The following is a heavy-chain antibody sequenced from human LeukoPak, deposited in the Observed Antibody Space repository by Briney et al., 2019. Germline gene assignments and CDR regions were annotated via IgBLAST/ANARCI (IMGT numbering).Heavy chain of an antibody. J-gene: IGHJ4*01. V-gene: IGHV3-23*01. CDR1: GFTFSSFG. D-gene: IGHD2-15*01. CDR3: AKDRLRYCTGGNCYSPVDY. CDR2: ISSGAGST. Sequence: GGSLRLSCAASGFTFSSFGMSWVRQVPGKGLEWVSGISSGAGSTYYADSVKGRFTISRDNSKNSLYLQMTSLRAEDTAVYYCAKDRLRYCTGGNCYSPVDYWGQGTLVTVSS.